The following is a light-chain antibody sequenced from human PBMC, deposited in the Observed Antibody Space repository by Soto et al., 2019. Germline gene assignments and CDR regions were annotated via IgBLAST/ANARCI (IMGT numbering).Light chain of an antibody. J-gene: IGLJ3*02. V-gene: IGLV7-43*01. CDR1: TGAVTSGHY. Sequence: QAVVTQEPSLTVSPGGTVTLTGASNTGAVTSGHYPNWFQQKPGQAPRSLIYSTSNKQSWTPVRFSGSLLGGKAALTLSGAQLEDEAEYYCLLYYGGARMFGGGTKLTVL. CDR3: LLYYGGARM. CDR2: STS.